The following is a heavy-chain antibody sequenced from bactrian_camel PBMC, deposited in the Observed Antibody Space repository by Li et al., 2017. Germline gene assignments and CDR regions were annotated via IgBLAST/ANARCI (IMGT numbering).Heavy chain of an antibody. CDR1: GFIFSSYA. Sequence: EVQLVESGGGSVQAGGSLRLSCAASGFIFSSYAMSWVRQAPGKGLEWVSSIYTGDGSTNSVDSVKGRFTISRDNARNTLYPQMNRMKTEDTAMYYCAATTRYSTCTRSWPTAFGYWGQGTQVTVS. J-gene: IGHJ6*01. V-gene: IGHV3S42*01. D-gene: IGHD4*01. CDR3: AATTRYSTCTRSWPTAFGY. CDR2: IYTGDGST.